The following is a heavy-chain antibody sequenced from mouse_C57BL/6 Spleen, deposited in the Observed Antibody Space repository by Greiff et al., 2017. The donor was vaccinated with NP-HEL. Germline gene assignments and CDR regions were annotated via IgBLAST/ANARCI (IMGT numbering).Heavy chain of an antibody. CDR1: GYTFTSYW. CDR2: INPSDSDT. J-gene: IGHJ3*01. V-gene: IGHV1-74*01. D-gene: IGHD1-1*01. Sequence: QVQLQQPGAELVKPGASVKVSCKASGYTFTSYWMHWVKQRPGQGLEWIGRINPSDSDTNYHQKFKGKSTLTVDKSSSTAYMQLSSLTSEDSAVYYCAISGSSYPWFAYWGQGTLVTVSA. CDR3: AISGSSYPWFAY.